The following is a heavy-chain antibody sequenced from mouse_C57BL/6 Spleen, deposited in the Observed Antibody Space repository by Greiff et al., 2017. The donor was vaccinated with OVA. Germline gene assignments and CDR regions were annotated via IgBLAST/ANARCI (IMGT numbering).Heavy chain of an antibody. CDR3: ARGTTVVVPNYAMDY. D-gene: IGHD1-1*01. CDR1: GYTFTSYG. CDR2: IYPRSGNT. Sequence: QVQLKESGAELARPGASVKLSCKASGYTFTSYGISWVKQRTGQGLEWIGEIYPRSGNTYYNEKFKGKATLTADKSSSTAYMELRSLTSEDSAVYFCARGTTVVVPNYAMDYWGQGTSVTVSS. V-gene: IGHV1-81*01. J-gene: IGHJ4*01.